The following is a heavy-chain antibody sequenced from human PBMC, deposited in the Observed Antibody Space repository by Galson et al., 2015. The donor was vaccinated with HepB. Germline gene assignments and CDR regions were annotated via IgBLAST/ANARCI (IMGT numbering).Heavy chain of an antibody. CDR3: AKDQGDGYVNYYYYYGMDV. J-gene: IGHJ6*02. D-gene: IGHD5-18*01. V-gene: IGHV3-66*02. CDR2: IYVAGNT. Sequence: SLRLSCAASGFTVSGLYLSWVRQAPGQGLEWVSVIYVAGNTYYAYSVKGRLTISRDKSKNTLFLQMNSLRAEDTAMYYCAKDQGDGYVNYYYYYGMDVWGQGTTVTVSS. CDR1: GFTVSGLY.